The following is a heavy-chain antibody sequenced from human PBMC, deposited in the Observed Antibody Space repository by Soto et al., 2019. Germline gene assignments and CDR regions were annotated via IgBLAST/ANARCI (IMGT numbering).Heavy chain of an antibody. Sequence: GSLRLSCAASGFTFSSYAMSWVRQAPGKGLEWVSAISGSGGRTYYADSVKGRFTISRDNSKNTMYLQMNSLRDEETAVYYCAKESPPMRGYFDYWGQGNLVTVSS. J-gene: IGHJ4*02. CDR3: AKESPPMRGYFDY. CDR2: ISGSGGRT. V-gene: IGHV3-23*01. D-gene: IGHD3-22*01. CDR1: GFTFSSYA.